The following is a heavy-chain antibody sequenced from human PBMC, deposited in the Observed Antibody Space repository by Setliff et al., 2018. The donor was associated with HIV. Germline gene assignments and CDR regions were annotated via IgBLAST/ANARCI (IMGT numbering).Heavy chain of an antibody. CDR2: IYYSGPT. J-gene: IGHJ6*03. V-gene: IGHV4-39*02. CDR1: GDSISRSSLF. CDR3: ARDRRGYYYGSGSCYMDV. Sequence: PSETLTLTCSVSGDSISRSSLFWTWIRQHPGKGLEWMGSIYYSGPTYYDPSLKSRVIISGDTSKNQFSLKLSSVTAADTAVYYSARDRRGYYYGSGSCYMDVWGTGTTVTVSS. D-gene: IGHD3-10*01.